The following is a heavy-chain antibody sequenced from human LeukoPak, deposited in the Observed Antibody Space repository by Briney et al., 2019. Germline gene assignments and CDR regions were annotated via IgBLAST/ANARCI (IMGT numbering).Heavy chain of an antibody. D-gene: IGHD2-8*01. CDR2: ISGDGRTI. CDR1: GFTVSNYW. J-gene: IGHJ3*02. V-gene: IGHV3-74*01. CDR3: GREDRIVLGNDALDI. Sequence: PGGSLRLSCAASGFTVSNYWMSWVRQAPGKGLVWISRISGDGRTISYADSVKGRFTISRDNAKNTVSLQRNSLRGEDTAVYYCGREDRIVLGNDALDIWGQGTMVTVSS.